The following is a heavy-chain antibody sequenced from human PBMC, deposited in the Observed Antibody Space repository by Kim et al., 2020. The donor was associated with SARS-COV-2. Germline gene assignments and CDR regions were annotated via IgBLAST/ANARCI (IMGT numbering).Heavy chain of an antibody. CDR3: TTGLYYDILTGYFLY. V-gene: IGHV3-15*01. CDR2: IKSKTDGGTT. J-gene: IGHJ4*02. D-gene: IGHD3-9*01. CDR1: GFTFSNAW. Sequence: GGSLRLSCAASGFTFSNAWMSWVRQAPGKGLEWVGRIKSKTDGGTTDYAAPVKGRFTISRDDSKNTLYLQMNSLKTEDTAVYYCTTGLYYDILTGYFLYWGQGTLVTVSS.